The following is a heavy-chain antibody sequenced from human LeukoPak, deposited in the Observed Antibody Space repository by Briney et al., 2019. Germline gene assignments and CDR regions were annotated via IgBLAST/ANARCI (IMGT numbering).Heavy chain of an antibody. CDR1: GGSFSGYY. CDR2: INHSGST. V-gene: IGHV4-34*09. Sequence: PSETLSLTCAVYGGSFSGYYWSWIRQPPGKGLEWIGEINHSGSTNYNPSLKSRVTISVDTSKNQFSLKLSSVTAADTAVYYCARAPAGIAAAGTIEGFDPWGQGTLVTVSS. D-gene: IGHD6-13*01. CDR3: ARAPAGIAAAGTIEGFDP. J-gene: IGHJ5*02.